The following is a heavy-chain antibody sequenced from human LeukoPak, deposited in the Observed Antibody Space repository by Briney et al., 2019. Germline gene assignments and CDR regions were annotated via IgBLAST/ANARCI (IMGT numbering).Heavy chain of an antibody. Sequence: PGGSLRLSCAASGFNFSSYWMSWVRQAPGKGLEWVASIKQDGSEKYYVDSVKGRFTISRDNAKNSLYLQMNSLRAEDTAVYYCPRFYGSGSYDPPDYFDYWGQGTLVTVSS. V-gene: IGHV3-7*03. CDR2: IKQDGSEK. J-gene: IGHJ4*02. CDR3: PRFYGSGSYDPPDYFDY. D-gene: IGHD3-10*01. CDR1: GFNFSSYW.